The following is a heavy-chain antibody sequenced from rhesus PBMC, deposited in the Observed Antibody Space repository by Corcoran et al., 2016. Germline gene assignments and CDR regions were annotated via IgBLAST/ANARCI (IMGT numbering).Heavy chain of an antibody. CDR2: IKNKANGWTE. V-gene: IGHV3-116*02. J-gene: IGHJ4*01. D-gene: IGHD5-42*01. CDR3: ARHRGYSGYSLDY. Sequence: EVRLVESGGGLVQPGGSLRLSCAASGFTFSDYYMSWVRQAPGKGPEWVVLIKNKANGWTEEYAASVKGRFTISRDDSKSIASLQMNSLKTEDTAVYYCARHRGYSGYSLDYWGQGVLVTVSS. CDR1: GFTFSDYY.